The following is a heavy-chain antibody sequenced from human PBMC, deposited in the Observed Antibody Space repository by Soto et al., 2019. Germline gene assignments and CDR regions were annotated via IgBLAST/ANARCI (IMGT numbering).Heavy chain of an antibody. J-gene: IGHJ4*02. CDR3: ARDIAYDIDY. V-gene: IGHV1-18*01. D-gene: IGHD5-12*01. Sequence: QVQLVQSGAEVQKPGASAKVSCKASGYIFNNYGISWVRQAPGQGLEWMGWIYSKEGKINFAQKFQGRVTLTTDTSTSTAYIELRSLRFDDSAVYFCARDIAYDIDYWGQGTLVTVSS. CDR1: GYIFNNYG. CDR2: IYSKEGKI.